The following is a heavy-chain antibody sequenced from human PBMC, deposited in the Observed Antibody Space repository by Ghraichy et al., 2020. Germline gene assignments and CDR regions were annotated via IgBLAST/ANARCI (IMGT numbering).Heavy chain of an antibody. J-gene: IGHJ4*02. V-gene: IGHV4-59*01. D-gene: IGHD3-3*01. Sequence: SETLSLTCTVSGGSISSYYWSWIRQPPGKGLEWIGYIYYSGSTNYNPSLKSRVTISVDTSKNQFSLKLSSVTAADTAVYYCARGYDFWSTIFDYWGQGTLVTVSS. CDR3: ARGYDFWSTIFDY. CDR2: IYYSGST. CDR1: GGSISSYY.